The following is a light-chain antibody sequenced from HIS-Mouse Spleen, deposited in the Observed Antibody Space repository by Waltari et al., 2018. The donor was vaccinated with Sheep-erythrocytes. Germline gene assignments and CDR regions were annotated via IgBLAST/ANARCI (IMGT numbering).Light chain of an antibody. V-gene: IGLV2-8*01. J-gene: IGLJ3*02. CDR1: SSDVGGYNY. CDR2: EVS. CDR3: SSYAGSNNWV. Sequence: QSALTQPPSASGSPGQSVTISCTGTSSDVGGYNYVSWYQQHPGKAHKLMIYEVSKRPSGTPDRFSGSKSGNTASLTVSGLQAEDEADYYCSSYAGSNNWVFGGGTKLTVL.